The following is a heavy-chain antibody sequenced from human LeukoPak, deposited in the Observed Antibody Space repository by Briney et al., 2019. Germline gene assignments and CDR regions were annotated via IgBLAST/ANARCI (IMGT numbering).Heavy chain of an antibody. V-gene: IGHV3-64*01. CDR3: ASRIAAAGSFDY. CDR2: ISSNGGST. CDR1: GFTFSSYA. Sequence: GGSLGLSCAASGFTFSSYAMHWVRQAPGKGLEYVSAISSNGGSTYYANSVKGRFTISRDNSKNTLYLQMGSLRAEDMAVYYCASRIAAAGSFDYWGQGTLVTVSS. D-gene: IGHD6-13*01. J-gene: IGHJ4*02.